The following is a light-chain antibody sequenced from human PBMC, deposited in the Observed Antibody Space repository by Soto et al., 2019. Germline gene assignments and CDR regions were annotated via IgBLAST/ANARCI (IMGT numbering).Light chain of an antibody. J-gene: IGLJ2*01. Sequence: QSVLTQPPSASGSPGQSVTISCTGTSSDVGGNNYVSWYQQHPGKAPKLMIYEVSKWPSGVPDRFSGSKSGNTASLTVSGLQAEDEADYYCSSYAGSNNFGVVFGGGTQLTVL. CDR3: SSYAGSNNFGVV. V-gene: IGLV2-8*01. CDR1: SSDVGGNNY. CDR2: EVS.